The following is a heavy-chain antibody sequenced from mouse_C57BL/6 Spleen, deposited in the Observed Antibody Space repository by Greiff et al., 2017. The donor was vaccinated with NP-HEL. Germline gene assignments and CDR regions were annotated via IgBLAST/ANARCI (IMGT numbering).Heavy chain of an antibody. D-gene: IGHD1-1*01. CDR1: GFTFTDYY. CDR3: ARPPITTVVAPFAY. J-gene: IGHJ3*01. CDR2: IRNKANGYTT. V-gene: IGHV7-3*01. Sequence: EVQRVESGGGLVQPGGSLSLSCAASGFTFTDYYMSWVRQPPGKALEWLGFIRNKANGYTTEYSASVKGRFTISRDNSQSILYLQMNALRAEDSATYYCARPPITTVVAPFAYWGQGTLVTVSA.